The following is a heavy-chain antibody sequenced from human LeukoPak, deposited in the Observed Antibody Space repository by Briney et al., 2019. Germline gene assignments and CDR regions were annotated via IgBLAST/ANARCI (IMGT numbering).Heavy chain of an antibody. CDR3: AAGLVATIRFPFDY. V-gene: IGHV4-59*01. J-gene: IGHJ4*02. Sequence: SETLSVTCTVSGGSISSYYWSWIRQPPGKGLEWIGYIYYSGSTNYNPSLKSRVTISVDTSKNQFSLKLSSVTAADTAVYYCAAGLVATIRFPFDYWGQGTLVTVSS. CDR1: GGSISSYY. D-gene: IGHD5-12*01. CDR2: IYYSGST.